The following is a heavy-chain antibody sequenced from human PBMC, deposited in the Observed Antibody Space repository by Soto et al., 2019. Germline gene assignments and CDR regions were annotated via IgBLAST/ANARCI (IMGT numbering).Heavy chain of an antibody. CDR1: GFTFSSYG. Sequence: GGSLRLSCAASGFTFSSYGMHWVRQAPGKGLEWVAVISYDGSNKYYADSVKGRFTISRDNSKNTLYLQMNSLRAEDTAVYYCAKGRGSGSRFYYYYGMDVWGQGTTVTVSS. CDR3: AKGRGSGSRFYYYYGMDV. D-gene: IGHD6-19*01. J-gene: IGHJ6*02. V-gene: IGHV3-30*18. CDR2: ISYDGSNK.